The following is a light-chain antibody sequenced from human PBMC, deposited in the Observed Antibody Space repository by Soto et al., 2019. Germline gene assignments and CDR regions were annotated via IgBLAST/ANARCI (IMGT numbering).Light chain of an antibody. J-gene: IGKJ1*01. CDR3: QQYGRSPKT. CDR2: GAS. Sequence: EIVLTQSPGTLSLSPGERATLSCRASQSVSSSYLAWYQQRAGQAPRLLIYGASSRATGIPDRFSGSGSGTDFTLTISRLEAEDFAVYYCQQYGRSPKTFGQGTKVEIK. CDR1: QSVSSSY. V-gene: IGKV3-20*01.